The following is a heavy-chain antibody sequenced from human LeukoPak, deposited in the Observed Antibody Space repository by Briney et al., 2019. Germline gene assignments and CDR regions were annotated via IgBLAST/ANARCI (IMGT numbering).Heavy chain of an antibody. CDR2: INHSGST. V-gene: IGHV4-34*01. CDR3: ARPGAAIGKGYFQH. Sequence: SETLSLTCAVYGGSFSGYYWSWIRQPPGKGLEWIGEINHSGSTNYNPSLKSRVTISVHTSKNQFSLKLSSVTAVDTAAYYCARPGAAIGKGYFQHWGQGTLVTVSS. D-gene: IGHD2-2*02. J-gene: IGHJ1*01. CDR1: GGSFSGYY.